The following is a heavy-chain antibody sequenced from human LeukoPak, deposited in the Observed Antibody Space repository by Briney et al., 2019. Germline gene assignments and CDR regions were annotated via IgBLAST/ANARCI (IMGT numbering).Heavy chain of an antibody. CDR1: GYTFTSYD. J-gene: IGHJ6*03. CDR2: MNPNSGST. V-gene: IGHV1-8*03. D-gene: IGHD6-19*01. CDR3: ARGGNNINSSGWYQDYYYYMDV. Sequence: ASVKVSCKASGYTFTSYDINWVRQATGQGLEWMGWMNPNSGSTGYAQKFQGRVTITRNTSISTAYMELSSLRSEDTAVYYCARGGNNINSSGWYQDYYYYMDVWGKGTTVTVSS.